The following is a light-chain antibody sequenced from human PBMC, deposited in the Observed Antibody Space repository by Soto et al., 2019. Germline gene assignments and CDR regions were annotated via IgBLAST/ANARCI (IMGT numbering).Light chain of an antibody. CDR2: TTN. CDR1: SSNIGTSS. Sequence: QSVLTQPHSASGTPGQRVTISCSGSSSNIGTSSVHWFQQLPGTAPKLLLSTTNQRPSGVPERFSGSKSGTSASLGISGLQSKYEADYYCAAWDDSLNGHVFGTGTKVTVL. V-gene: IGLV1-44*01. CDR3: AAWDDSLNGHV. J-gene: IGLJ1*01.